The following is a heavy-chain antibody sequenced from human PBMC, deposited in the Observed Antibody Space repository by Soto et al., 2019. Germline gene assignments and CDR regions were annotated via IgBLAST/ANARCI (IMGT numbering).Heavy chain of an antibody. Sequence: ASVKVSCKASGYSFTIYGITWVRQAPGQGLEWMGWISTYDGNTNYAQNFQGRVSMARDTSTSTAYMELRSLRSDDTAVYYCARDRGRSCIGGICPFDYWCQGTLVTVS. V-gene: IGHV1-18*01. D-gene: IGHD2-15*01. CDR1: GYSFTIYG. J-gene: IGHJ4*02. CDR2: ISTYDGNT. CDR3: ARDRGRSCIGGICPFDY.